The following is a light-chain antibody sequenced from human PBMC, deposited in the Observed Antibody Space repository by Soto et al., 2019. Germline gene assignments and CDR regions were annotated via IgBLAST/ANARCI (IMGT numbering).Light chain of an antibody. Sequence: IVMTQSPDSLAVSLGERATINCKSSQSVLYSSNNKNYLAWYQQKPGQPPKLRIYWASTRESGVPDRFSGSGSGTDFTLTISSLQAEDVAVYYWQQYYTNALTFGGGTKVGVK. CDR3: QQYYTNALT. V-gene: IGKV4-1*01. CDR1: QSVLYSSNNKNY. J-gene: IGKJ4*01. CDR2: WAS.